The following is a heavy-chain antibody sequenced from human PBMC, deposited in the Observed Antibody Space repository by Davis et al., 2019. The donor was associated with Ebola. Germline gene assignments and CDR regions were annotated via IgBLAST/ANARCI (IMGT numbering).Heavy chain of an antibody. CDR3: AKSQLWTDWYFDL. J-gene: IGHJ2*01. Sequence: PGGSLRLSCAASGFTFTSYSMHWVRQAPGKGLEWVAAIPYDGSNKYYADSVKGRFTISRDNSKNTLYLQMNSLRAEDTAVYYGAKSQLWTDWYFDLWGRGTPVTVSS. V-gene: IGHV3-30*18. CDR1: GFTFTSYS. CDR2: IPYDGSNK. D-gene: IGHD5-18*01.